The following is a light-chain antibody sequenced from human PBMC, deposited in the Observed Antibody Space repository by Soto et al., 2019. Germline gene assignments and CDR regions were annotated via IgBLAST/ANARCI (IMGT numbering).Light chain of an antibody. CDR2: EVS. CDR3: SSYAGSNNLV. J-gene: IGLJ2*01. Sequence: QCALTQPPSESGSPGQSVTISCTGTSSDVGGYNYVSWYQQHPGKAPKLMIYEVSKRPSGVPDRFSGSKSGNTASLTVSGLQAEDEADYYCSSYAGSNNLVFGGGTKVTVL. CDR1: SSDVGGYNY. V-gene: IGLV2-8*01.